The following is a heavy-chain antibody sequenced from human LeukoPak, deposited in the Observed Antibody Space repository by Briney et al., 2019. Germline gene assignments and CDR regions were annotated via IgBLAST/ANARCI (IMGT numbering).Heavy chain of an antibody. CDR2: INHSGST. CDR3: ARDGIQYSSSSGGFDY. CDR1: GGSISSGDYY. Sequence: SETLSLTCTVSGGSISSGDYYWSWVRQPPGKGLEWIGEINHSGSTNYNPSLKSRVTISVDTSKNQFSLKLSSVTAADTAVYYCARDGIQYSSSSGGFDYWGQGTLVTVSS. J-gene: IGHJ4*02. V-gene: IGHV4-61*08. D-gene: IGHD6-6*01.